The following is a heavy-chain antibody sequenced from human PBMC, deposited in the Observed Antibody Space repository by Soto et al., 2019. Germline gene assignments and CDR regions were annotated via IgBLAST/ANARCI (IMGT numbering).Heavy chain of an antibody. CDR2: IYYSGST. CDR3: ARLVRSRSQVPAAMIRPDYYYYYMDV. D-gene: IGHD2-2*01. CDR1: GGSISSYY. J-gene: IGHJ6*03. Sequence: SETLSLTCTVSGGSISSYYWSWIRQPPGKGLEWIGYIYYSGSTNYNPSLKSRVTISVDTSKNQFSLKLSSVTAADTAVYYCARLVRSRSQVPAAMIRPDYYYYYMDVWGKGTTVTVSS. V-gene: IGHV4-59*08.